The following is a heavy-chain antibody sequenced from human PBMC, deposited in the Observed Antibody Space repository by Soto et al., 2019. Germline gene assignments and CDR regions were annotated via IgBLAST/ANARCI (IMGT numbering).Heavy chain of an antibody. CDR2: ISASGSDT. Sequence: EVQLLESGGDLIQAGGSLRLSCAASGFTLSSYALTWVRQGPGKGLEWVSVISASGSDTFFRDSVKGRFTNSRDTSKNTLYLQMNSLRVEDTAVYYCAKTIVPAGIDAFDVWGRGTMVTVSS. CDR1: GFTLSSYA. CDR3: AKTIVPAGIDAFDV. V-gene: IGHV3-23*01. J-gene: IGHJ3*01. D-gene: IGHD2-2*02.